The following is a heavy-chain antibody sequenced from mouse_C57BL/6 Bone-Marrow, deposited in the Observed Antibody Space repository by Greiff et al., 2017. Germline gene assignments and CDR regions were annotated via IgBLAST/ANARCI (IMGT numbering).Heavy chain of an antibody. CDR1: GFTFSDYY. CDR3: ARQGWHLDY. CDR2: ISNGGGST. D-gene: IGHD1-1*02. V-gene: IGHV5-12*01. J-gene: IGHJ2*01. Sequence: EVKVVESGGGLVQPGGSLKLSCAASGFTFSDYYMYWVRQTPEKRLEWVAYISNGGGSTYYPDTVKGRFTISRDNAKNTLYLQMSRLKSEDTAMYYCARQGWHLDYWGQGTTLTVSS.